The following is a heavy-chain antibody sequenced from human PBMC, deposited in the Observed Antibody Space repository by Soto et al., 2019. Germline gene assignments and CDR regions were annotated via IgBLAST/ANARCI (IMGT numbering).Heavy chain of an antibody. CDR2: MNPNSGNS. D-gene: IGHD3-16*01. V-gene: IGHV1-8*01. CDR1: DYTFVNHV. Sequence: QVQLVQSGAELKEPGASVTVSCTTSDYTFVNHVINWVRQAPGRGLEWMGWMNPNSGNSGYAQKFQNRVTMTRDTSRDTAYMELRNLRSDDTAVYYCARGWGRWPHEKPGDYWGQGTLVTVS. CDR3: ARGWGRWPHEKPGDY. J-gene: IGHJ4*02.